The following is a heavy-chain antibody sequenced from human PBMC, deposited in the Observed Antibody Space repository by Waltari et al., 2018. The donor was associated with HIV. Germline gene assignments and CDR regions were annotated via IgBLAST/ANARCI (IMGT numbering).Heavy chain of an antibody. V-gene: IGHV3-48*01. D-gene: IGHD7-27*01. Sequence: EVQLVESGGGLVQPRGSLRLSCAASGFTFSSYSMNWVRQAPGKGLEWVSYISSSSSTIYYADSVKGRFTISRDNAKNSLYLQMNSLRAEDTAVYYCASAGDPYGNDYWGQGTLVTVSS. CDR2: ISSSSSTI. CDR3: ASAGDPYGNDY. CDR1: GFTFSSYS. J-gene: IGHJ4*02.